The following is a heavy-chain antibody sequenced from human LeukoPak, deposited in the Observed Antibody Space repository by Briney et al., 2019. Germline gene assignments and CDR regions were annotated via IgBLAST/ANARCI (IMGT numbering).Heavy chain of an antibody. Sequence: PSETLSLTCTVSGGSISGYSWTWIRQLPGQGLEWIGYFHNSRTTSYNPSLTGRVIISVDTAMDQISLKLNSVTAADTAVYYCARGHLGLSPWGQGTLVTVSS. V-gene: IGHV4-59*01. CDR1: GGSISGYS. J-gene: IGHJ5*02. D-gene: IGHD3-10*01. CDR2: FHNSRTT. CDR3: ARGHLGLSP.